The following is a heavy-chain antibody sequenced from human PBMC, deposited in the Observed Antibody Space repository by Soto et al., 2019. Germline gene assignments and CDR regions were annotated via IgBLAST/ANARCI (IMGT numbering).Heavy chain of an antibody. CDR2: ITGSGSST. V-gene: IGHV3-23*01. D-gene: IGHD3-10*01. Sequence: HPVGSLRLSCAASGFAFRDFAMIWVRQAPGKGLEWVSAITGSGSSTYNADSVKGRFSISRDNSKNTMYLQMNSLRAEDTAVYYCAKGFVRLDRGVSLYFDYWGQGSLVTVSA. CDR1: GFAFRDFA. CDR3: AKGFVRLDRGVSLYFDY. J-gene: IGHJ4*01.